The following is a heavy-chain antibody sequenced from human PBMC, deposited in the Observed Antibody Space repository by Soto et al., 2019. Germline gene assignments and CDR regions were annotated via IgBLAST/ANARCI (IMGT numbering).Heavy chain of an antibody. V-gene: IGHV3-11*06. J-gene: IGHJ4*02. Sequence: KPGGSLRLSCAASGFIFNDYYMSWIRQAPGKGLERLSNISGSSGSKKYADAGKGRFTISRDNAKKSLYLEMHSLRAEDTAVYYCARYAAEVTTFFDHWGQGTLVTVSS. CDR1: GFIFNDYY. CDR2: ISGSSGSK. D-gene: IGHD4-17*01. CDR3: ARYAAEVTTFFDH.